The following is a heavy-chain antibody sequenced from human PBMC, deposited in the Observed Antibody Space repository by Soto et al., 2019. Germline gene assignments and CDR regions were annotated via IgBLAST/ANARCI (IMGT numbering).Heavy chain of an antibody. J-gene: IGHJ4*02. CDR3: ARDPLLTGTEPYLFRPFDY. Sequence: ASVKVSCKASGYTFTCYGISWVRQAPGQGLEWMGWISAYNGNTNYAQKLQGRVTMTTDTSTSTAYMELRSLRSDDTAVYYCARDPLLTGTEPYLFRPFDYWGQGTLVPVSS. CDR2: ISAYNGNT. V-gene: IGHV1-18*01. D-gene: IGHD1-20*01. CDR1: GYTFTCYG.